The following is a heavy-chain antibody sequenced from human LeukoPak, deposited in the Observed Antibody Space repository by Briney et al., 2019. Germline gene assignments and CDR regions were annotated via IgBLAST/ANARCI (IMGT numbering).Heavy chain of an antibody. J-gene: IGHJ4*02. CDR1: GYTFTSYA. CDR3: ARDLSGYCSSTSCYNTFDY. Sequence: GASVKVSCKASGYTFTSYAMHWVRQAPGQRLEWMGWINAGNGNTKYSQKFQGRVTITRDTSASTAYMELSSLRSEDTAVCYCARDLSGYCSSTSCYNTFDYWGQGTLVTVSS. V-gene: IGHV1-3*01. CDR2: INAGNGNT. D-gene: IGHD2-2*02.